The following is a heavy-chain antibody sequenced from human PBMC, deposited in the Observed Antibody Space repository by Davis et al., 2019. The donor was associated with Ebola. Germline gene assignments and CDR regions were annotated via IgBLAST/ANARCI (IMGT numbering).Heavy chain of an antibody. CDR1: GYTFSNYW. D-gene: IGHD6-13*01. CDR3: ARPGSSSSWYALGGFDY. CDR2: IYPGDSDT. Sequence: GESLKISCETSGYTFSNYWIGWVRQLPGKGLEWMGIIYPGDSDTRYSPSFQGQVTISADKSISTAYLQWSSLKASDTAMYYCARPGSSSSWYALGGFDYWGQGTLVTVSS. J-gene: IGHJ4*02. V-gene: IGHV5-51*01.